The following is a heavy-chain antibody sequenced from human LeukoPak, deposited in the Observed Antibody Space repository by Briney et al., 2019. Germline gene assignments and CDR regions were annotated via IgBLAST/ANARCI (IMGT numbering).Heavy chain of an antibody. V-gene: IGHV3-23*01. CDR2: ISGSGGST. CDR3: AKEGWIAVAGLLDY. Sequence: GGSLRLSCAASGCTFSSYAMSWVRQAPGKGLEWVSAISGSGGSTYYADSVKGRFTISRDNSKNTLYLQMNSLRAEDTAVYYCAKEGWIAVAGLLDYWGQGTLVTVSS. D-gene: IGHD6-19*01. J-gene: IGHJ4*02. CDR1: GCTFSSYA.